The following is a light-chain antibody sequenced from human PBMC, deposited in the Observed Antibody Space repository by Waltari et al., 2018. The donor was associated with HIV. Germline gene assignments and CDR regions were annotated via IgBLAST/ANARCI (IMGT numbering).Light chain of an antibody. Sequence: QSALPQPASVSGSPGRSITISCTGPSSDVGGYNYVSWYQQHPGKAPKLMIYDVSNRPSGVSNRFSGSKSGNTASLTISGLQAEDEADYYCSSYTSSSTLRVFGTGTKVTVL. CDR3: SSYTSSSTLRV. CDR1: SSDVGGYNY. V-gene: IGLV2-14*03. CDR2: DVS. J-gene: IGLJ1*01.